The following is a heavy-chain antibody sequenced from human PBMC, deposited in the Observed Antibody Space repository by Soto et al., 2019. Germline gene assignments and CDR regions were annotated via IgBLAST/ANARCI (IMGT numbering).Heavy chain of an antibody. Sequence: QVQLVQSGAEVKEPGSSVRVSCKASGGTFDNFIMNWVRQTPGQGLEWMGGIVPMLATPTYAEKFKGRVTISATGSTSTVYMEGTSLRAEDTAIYYCARNGTYSSSLSQYSGMDVWGQGTTVTVSS. V-gene: IGHV1-69*01. D-gene: IGHD1-26*01. J-gene: IGHJ6*02. CDR1: GGTFDNFI. CDR2: IVPMLATP. CDR3: ARNGTYSSSLSQYSGMDV.